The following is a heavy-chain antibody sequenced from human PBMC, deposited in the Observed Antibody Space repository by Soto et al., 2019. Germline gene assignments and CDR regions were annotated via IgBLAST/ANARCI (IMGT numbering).Heavy chain of an antibody. CDR3: ARDPDGYSSSWYYFDY. D-gene: IGHD6-13*01. CDR2: IYYSGST. J-gene: IGHJ4*02. V-gene: IGHV4-61*01. Sequence: SETLSLTCTVSGGSVSSGSYYWSWIRQPPGKGLEWIGYIYYSGSTNYNPSLKSRVTISVDTSKNQFSLKLSSVTAADTAVYNCARDPDGYSSSWYYFDYWGQGTLVTVS. CDR1: GGSVSSGSYY.